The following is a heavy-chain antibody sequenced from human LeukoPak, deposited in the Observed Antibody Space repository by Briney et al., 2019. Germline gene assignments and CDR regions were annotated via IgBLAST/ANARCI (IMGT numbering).Heavy chain of an antibody. Sequence: SVTLSLTCAVYGGSFSNYYWSWIRHPPGKGLEWIGEVHPYGHSNYNPSLESRVTISIDRSKNQLSLKIGSVTAADTAVYYCSRGRDQSKTGDFWGQGTLVTVSS. V-gene: IGHV4-34*01. D-gene: IGHD5-24*01. CDR3: SRGRDQSKTGDF. CDR2: VHPYGHS. J-gene: IGHJ4*02. CDR1: GGSFSNYY.